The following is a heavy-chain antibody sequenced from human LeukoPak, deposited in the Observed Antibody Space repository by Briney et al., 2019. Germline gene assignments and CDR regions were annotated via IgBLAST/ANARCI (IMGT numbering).Heavy chain of an antibody. D-gene: IGHD4-17*01. Sequence: GGSLRLSCAASGFTFSRYDMHWVRQAAGKGLEGVSAITIAGDTYYPGSVKGRFTISRENAKNSLYLQMNSLRAGDTAVYYCARTTVTTGPYWYFDLWGRGTLVTVSS. CDR1: GFTFSRYD. J-gene: IGHJ2*01. CDR2: ITIAGDT. CDR3: ARTTVTTGPYWYFDL. V-gene: IGHV3-13*01.